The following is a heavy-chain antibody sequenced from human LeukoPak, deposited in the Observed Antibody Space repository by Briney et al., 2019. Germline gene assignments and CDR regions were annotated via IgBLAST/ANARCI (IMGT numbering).Heavy chain of an antibody. CDR1: GFVFSSHP. Sequence: PGGSLRLSCAVSGFVFSSHPMHWVRQAPGKGLECVSAISNSGGSTYYANSVKGRFTISRDNSKNTLYLQMDSLRAEDTALYYCARGEPAGSIDYWGQGILVTVSS. CDR3: ARGEPAGSIDY. D-gene: IGHD1-14*01. V-gene: IGHV3-64*01. J-gene: IGHJ4*02. CDR2: ISNSGGST.